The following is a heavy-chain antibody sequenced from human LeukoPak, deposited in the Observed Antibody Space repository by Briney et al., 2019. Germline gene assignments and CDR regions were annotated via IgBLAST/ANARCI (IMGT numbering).Heavy chain of an antibody. CDR1: GFTFSSYA. CDR3: ARLPLGAFGEVLNFDC. V-gene: IGHV4-59*01. J-gene: IGHJ4*02. CDR2: IYYSGST. Sequence: LRLSCAASGFTFSSYAMHWIRQPPGKGLEWIGYIYYSGSTNYNPSLKSRVTISVDTSKNQFSLKLSSVTAADTAVYYCARLPLGAFGEVLNFDCWGQGTLVTVSS. D-gene: IGHD3-10*01.